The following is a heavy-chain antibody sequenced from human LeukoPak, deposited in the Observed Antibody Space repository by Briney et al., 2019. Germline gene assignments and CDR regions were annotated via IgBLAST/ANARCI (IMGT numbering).Heavy chain of an antibody. J-gene: IGHJ4*02. D-gene: IGHD3-22*01. Sequence: SETLSLTCTVSGGSISSGRYYWGWIRQPPGKGLEWIGSIYYSGSTYYNPSLKSRVTISVDTSKNQFSLNLNSVTAADTAVYFCARDEGSAYPFDYWGQGTLVTVSS. CDR2: IYYSGST. CDR3: ARDEGSAYPFDY. CDR1: GGSISSGRYY. V-gene: IGHV4-39*07.